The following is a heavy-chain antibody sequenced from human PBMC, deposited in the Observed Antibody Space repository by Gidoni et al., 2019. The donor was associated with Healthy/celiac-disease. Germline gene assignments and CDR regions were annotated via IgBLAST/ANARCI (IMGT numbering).Heavy chain of an antibody. Sequence: QVQLVESGGGVVQPGRSLRLSCAASGFTFSSYAMHWVRQAPGKGLEWVAVISYDGSNKYYADAVKGRLTISRDNSKNTLYLQMNSLRAEDTAVYYCAREILDEGGDCYSFDYWGQGTLVTVSS. D-gene: IGHD2-21*02. V-gene: IGHV3-30*04. CDR2: ISYDGSNK. CDR3: AREILDEGGDCYSFDY. J-gene: IGHJ4*02. CDR1: GFTFSSYA.